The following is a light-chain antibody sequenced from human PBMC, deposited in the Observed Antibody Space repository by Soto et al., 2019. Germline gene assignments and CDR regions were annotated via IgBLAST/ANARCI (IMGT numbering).Light chain of an antibody. CDR2: DAS. J-gene: IGKJ4*01. CDR1: QSVSGY. Sequence: EIVLTQSPATLPLSPGERATLSCRASQSVSGYLGWYQQKPGQAPRFLIYDASYRATGTPARFSGSGSGTDFTLAISSLEPEDFAVYYCQQRSNWPLTFGGGTKVEIK. V-gene: IGKV3-11*01. CDR3: QQRSNWPLT.